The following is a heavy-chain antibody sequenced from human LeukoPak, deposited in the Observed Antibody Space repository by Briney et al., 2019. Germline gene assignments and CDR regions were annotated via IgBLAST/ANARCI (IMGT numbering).Heavy chain of an antibody. Sequence: KHGKSLKISCKGSGYSFTDYWISWVRLMPGKGLEWLGIIHPGDSDTSYSPSFQGHVTISADKSISTAYLHWSSLKASHTAMYYCARHESNGYIASAFDYWGQGTLVTVSS. D-gene: IGHD5-24*01. J-gene: IGHJ4*02. V-gene: IGHV5-51*01. CDR2: IHPGDSDT. CDR1: GYSFTDYW. CDR3: ARHESNGYIASAFDY.